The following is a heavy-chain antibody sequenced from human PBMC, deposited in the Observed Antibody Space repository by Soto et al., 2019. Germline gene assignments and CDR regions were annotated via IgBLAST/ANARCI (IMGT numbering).Heavy chain of an antibody. CDR2: SSSSGSNI. CDR1: GFTISSYE. Sequence: GGSLRLSCAASGFTISSYELNWVRQGPGKGLEWVSYSSSSGSNIYYADSVKSRFTISRANAKNSLYLQMNSMRAEDTAVDYCARVSYGQQRHYDAIDVWGQGTMVTVSS. J-gene: IGHJ3*01. D-gene: IGHD6-25*01. V-gene: IGHV3-48*03. CDR3: ARVSYGQQRHYDAIDV.